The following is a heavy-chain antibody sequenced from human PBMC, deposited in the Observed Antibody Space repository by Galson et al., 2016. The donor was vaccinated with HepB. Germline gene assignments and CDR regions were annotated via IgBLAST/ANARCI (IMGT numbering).Heavy chain of an antibody. D-gene: IGHD3-10*02. V-gene: IGHV3-13*01. CDR2: IGNAGDK. CDR3: ARGTLSRFMFYYYGMDV. Sequence: SLRLSCAASGFTLSNYDMHWVRQATGKGLEWVAAIGNAGDKYYLDSVVGRFTISRENAKNTLYIEMNSLRAGDTAVYYCARGTLSRFMFYYYGMDVWGQGTTVTVSS. J-gene: IGHJ6*02. CDR1: GFTLSNYD.